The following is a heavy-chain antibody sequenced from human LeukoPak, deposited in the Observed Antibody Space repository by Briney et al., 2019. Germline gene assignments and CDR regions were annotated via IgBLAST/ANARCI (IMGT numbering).Heavy chain of an antibody. Sequence: PSETLSLTCTVSGGSLSSYYWGWIRQPPGKGLEWIGYIYSRGLTRGSTNYNPSLKSRVTISVDTSKNQFSLKLSSVTAADTAVYYCARDQEYSGSYYRYFDFWGQGALVTVSS. J-gene: IGHJ4*02. CDR3: ARDQEYSGSYYRYFDF. D-gene: IGHD1-26*01. V-gene: IGHV4-59*01. CDR2: IYSRGLTRGST. CDR1: GGSLSSYY.